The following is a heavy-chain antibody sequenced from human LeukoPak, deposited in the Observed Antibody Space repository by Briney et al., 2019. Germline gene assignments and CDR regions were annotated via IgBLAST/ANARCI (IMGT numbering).Heavy chain of an antibody. J-gene: IGHJ4*02. CDR2: ISWNICSI. CDR1: VFTFDDYA. CDR3: AKAMGSRSGYAIDY. V-gene: IGHV3-9*01. D-gene: IGHD5-12*01. Sequence: GGSLRLSCAASVFTFDDYAMHWVRQAPGKGREWVSGISWNICSIVYADSVKRGFTISRDNTKNSLHLQMNSLRAEDTALYYCAKAMGSRSGYAIDYWGQGTLVTVSS.